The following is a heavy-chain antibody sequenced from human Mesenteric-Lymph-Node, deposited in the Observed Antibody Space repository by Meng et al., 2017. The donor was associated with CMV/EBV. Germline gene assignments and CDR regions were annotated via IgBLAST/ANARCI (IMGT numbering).Heavy chain of an antibody. CDR3: ARGRIRSYPFWSAYYFDY. CDR1: GGSFSAYY. D-gene: IGHD3-3*01. Sequence: SETLSLTCAVYGGSFSAYYWTWIRQPPGKGLEWIGEINHSGSTNYNPSLRSRVTISVDTSNNQFSLRLNSVTAADTAVYYCARGRIRSYPFWSAYYFDYWGQGTLVTVSS. V-gene: IGHV4-34*01. CDR2: INHSGST. J-gene: IGHJ4*02.